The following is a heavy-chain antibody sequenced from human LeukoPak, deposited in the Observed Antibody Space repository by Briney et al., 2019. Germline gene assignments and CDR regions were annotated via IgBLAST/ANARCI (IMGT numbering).Heavy chain of an antibody. CDR2: ISYDGSNK. J-gene: IGHJ4*02. V-gene: IGHV3-30-3*01. CDR1: GFTFSSYA. Sequence: PGGSLRLSCAASGFTFSSYAMHWVRQAPGKGLEWVAVISYDGSNKYYADSVKGRFTISRDNSKNTLYLQMNSLRAEDTAVYYCARIMWFGELWGGQGTLVTVSS. CDR3: ARIMWFGELW. D-gene: IGHD3-10*01.